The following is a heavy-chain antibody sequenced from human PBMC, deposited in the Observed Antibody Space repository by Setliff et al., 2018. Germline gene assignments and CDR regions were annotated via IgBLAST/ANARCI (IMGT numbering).Heavy chain of an antibody. J-gene: IGHJ5*02. CDR3: ARVLNWFDP. V-gene: IGHV4-39*07. CDR1: GGSISSSSYY. CDR2: IYYRGST. Sequence: PSETLSLTCTVSGGSISSSSYYWGWIRQPPGKGLEWIGSIYYRGSTYYNPSLKSRVTISVDTSKNQFSLKLSSVTAADTAVYYCARVLNWFDPWGQGTLVTVSS. D-gene: IGHD1-26*01.